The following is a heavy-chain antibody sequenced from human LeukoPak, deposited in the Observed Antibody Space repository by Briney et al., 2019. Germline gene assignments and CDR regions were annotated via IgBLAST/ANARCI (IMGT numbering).Heavy chain of an antibody. CDR2: INHSGST. D-gene: IGHD5-18*01. CDR1: GGSFSGYY. J-gene: IGHJ4*02. CDR3: ARRLYSYGGIDY. Sequence: SETLSLTCAVYGGSFSGYYWSWIRQPPGKGLEWIGEINHSGSTNYKPSLKSRVTISVDTSKNQFSLKLSSVTAADTAVYYCARRLYSYGGIDYWGQGTLVTVSS. V-gene: IGHV4-34*01.